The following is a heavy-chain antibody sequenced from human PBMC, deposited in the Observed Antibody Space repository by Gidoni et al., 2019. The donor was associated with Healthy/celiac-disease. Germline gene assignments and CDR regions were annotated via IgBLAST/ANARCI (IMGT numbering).Heavy chain of an antibody. D-gene: IGHD3-22*01. V-gene: IGHV3-23*01. Sequence: EVQLLESGGGLVQPGGSLRLSCAASGFTFSSYAMSWVRQAPGKGLEWVSAISGSGGSTYYADSVKGRFTISRDNSKNTLYLQMNSLRAEDTAVYYCAKSTAPDSYYDSSGPHWGQGTLVTVSS. CDR3: AKSTAPDSYYDSSGPH. J-gene: IGHJ4*02. CDR1: GFTFSSYA. CDR2: ISGSGGST.